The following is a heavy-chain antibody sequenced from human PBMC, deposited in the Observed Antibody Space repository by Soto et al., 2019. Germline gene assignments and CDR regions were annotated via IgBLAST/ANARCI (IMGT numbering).Heavy chain of an antibody. Sequence: SETLSLTCTVSGGSISSYYWSWIRQPPGKGLEWIGYIYYSGSTNYNPSLKSRVTISVDTSKNQFSLKLSSVTAADTAVYYCARALGAYGGNSGDAFDIWGQGTMVTVSS. D-gene: IGHD4-17*01. CDR2: IYYSGST. CDR1: GGSISSYY. CDR3: ARALGAYGGNSGDAFDI. J-gene: IGHJ3*02. V-gene: IGHV4-59*12.